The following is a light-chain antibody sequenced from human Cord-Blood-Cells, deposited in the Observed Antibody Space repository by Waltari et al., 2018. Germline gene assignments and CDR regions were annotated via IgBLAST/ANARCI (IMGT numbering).Light chain of an antibody. Sequence: SALTQPAYVSGSPGQSITISCTGTSSDVGGYNYVSWYQRHPGKAPKLMLYDVSNQPSRVPNRCAGSNAVNTASRAISVLQAGDEADYCCSSYTRSSTRVVFGVGTKLTVL. CDR3: SSYTRSSTRVV. J-gene: IGLJ2*01. CDR1: SSDVGGYNY. CDR2: DVS. V-gene: IGLV2-14*01.